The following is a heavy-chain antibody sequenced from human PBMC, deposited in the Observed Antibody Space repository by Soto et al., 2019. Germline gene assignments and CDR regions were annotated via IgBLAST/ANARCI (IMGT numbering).Heavy chain of an antibody. D-gene: IGHD6-19*01. CDR2: ISSSGSTI. CDR1: GFTFSSYE. J-gene: IGHJ1*01. Sequence: GGSLRLSCAASGFTFSSYEMNWVRQAPGKGLEWVSYISSSGSTIYYADSVKGRFTISRDNAKNSLYLQMNSLRAEDTAVYYCAREGVYSSGWPGWGEYFQHWGQGTLVTVS. V-gene: IGHV3-48*03. CDR3: AREGVYSSGWPGWGEYFQH.